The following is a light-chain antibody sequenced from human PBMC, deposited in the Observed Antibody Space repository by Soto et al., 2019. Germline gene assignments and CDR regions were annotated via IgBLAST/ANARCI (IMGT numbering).Light chain of an antibody. CDR3: AAWDDSLNIPV. CDR2: TNT. Sequence: QSALTQPPSASGTPGQKVTISCSGSTSNVGTYTVDWYQQVPGAAPKLLIYTNTERPSGVPDRFSGSKSGTSASLAISGLQSEDEADYYCAAWDDSLNIPVFGGGTQLTVL. J-gene: IGLJ2*01. V-gene: IGLV1-44*01. CDR1: TSNVGTYT.